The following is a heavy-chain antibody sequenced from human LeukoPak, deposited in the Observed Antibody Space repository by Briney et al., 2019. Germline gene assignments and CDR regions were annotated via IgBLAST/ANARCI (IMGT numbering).Heavy chain of an antibody. D-gene: IGHD2-8*01. V-gene: IGHV1-46*01. CDR1: GYTFTSYY. CDR2: INPSGGST. J-gene: IGHJ4*02. CDR3: ARGGDIVLMVYAVPSSDFDY. Sequence: ASVKVSCKASGYTFTSYYMHWVRQAPGQGLEWMGIINPSGGSTSYQQKFQGRLTMTRDTSTSTVYMELSRLRSEDTAVYYCARGGDIVLMVYAVPSSDFDYWGQGTLVTVSS.